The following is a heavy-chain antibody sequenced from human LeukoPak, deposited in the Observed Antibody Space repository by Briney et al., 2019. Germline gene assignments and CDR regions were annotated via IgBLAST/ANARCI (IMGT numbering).Heavy chain of an antibody. CDR2: IYYSGST. J-gene: IGHJ5*02. CDR3: ARQNVLLWFGELLTWFDP. D-gene: IGHD3-10*01. V-gene: IGHV4-39*01. CDR1: GGSISSSSYY. Sequence: SETLSLTCTVSGGSISSSSYYWGWIRQPPGKGLEWIGSIYYSGSTYYNPSLKSRVTISVDTSKNQFSLKLSSVTAADTAVYYCARQNVLLWFGELLTWFDPWGQGTLVIVSS.